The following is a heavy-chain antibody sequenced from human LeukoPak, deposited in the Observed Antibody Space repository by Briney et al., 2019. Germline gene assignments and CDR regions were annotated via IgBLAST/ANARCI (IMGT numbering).Heavy chain of an antibody. D-gene: IGHD3-3*01. Sequence: GASVKVSCKASGYTFTVYYMHWARQAPGQGLEWMGWINPNSGGTNYEQKCQGRVTMTRDTSISTAYMELSRLRSDDTAVYYCARDVVVHYDFWSGPGYNWFDPWGQGTLVTVSS. CDR2: INPNSGGT. CDR1: GYTFTVYY. J-gene: IGHJ5*02. CDR3: ARDVVVHYDFWSGPGYNWFDP. V-gene: IGHV1-2*02.